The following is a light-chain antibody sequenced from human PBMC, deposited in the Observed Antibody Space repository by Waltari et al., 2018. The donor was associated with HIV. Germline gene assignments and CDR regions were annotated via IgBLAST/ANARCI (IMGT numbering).Light chain of an antibody. Sequence: DIQMTQSPSSLSASVGDRVTITCQASQDISNYLIWYQQKPGKVPKFLIYDASHLETGVPSRFSGSGSGTDFTFTISSLQPEDIGTYYCQQYENVPYTFGQGTKVEIK. CDR2: DAS. J-gene: IGKJ2*01. CDR3: QQYENVPYT. CDR1: QDISNY. V-gene: IGKV1-33*01.